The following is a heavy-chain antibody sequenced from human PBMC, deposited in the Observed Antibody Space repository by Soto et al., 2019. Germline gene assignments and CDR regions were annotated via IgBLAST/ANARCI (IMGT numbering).Heavy chain of an antibody. CDR3: ARTVNTAMSDY. CDR1: GFSLRTSGVG. V-gene: IGHV2-5*02. J-gene: IGHJ4*01. D-gene: IGHD5-18*01. Sequence: QITLKESGPTLVKPTQTLTLTCTFSGFSLRTSGVGVGWIRQPPGKALEWLALIYWDDDKRYSPSLKSRLTITKDTSKNQVVLTMTNMDPVDTATYYCARTVNTAMSDYWGHGTLVTVSS. CDR2: IYWDDDK.